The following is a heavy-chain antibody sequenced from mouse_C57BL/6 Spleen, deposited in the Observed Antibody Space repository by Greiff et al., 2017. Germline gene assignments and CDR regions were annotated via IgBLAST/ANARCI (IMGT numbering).Heavy chain of an antibody. CDR3: ARSGDYYGSSDWDWYYFDY. J-gene: IGHJ2*01. V-gene: IGHV1-18*01. CDR2: INPNNGGT. Sequence: EVQLQQSGPELVKPGASVKIPCKASGYTFTDYNMDWVKQSHGKSLEWIGDINPNNGGTIYNQKFKGKATLTVDKSSSTAYMELRSLTSEDTAVYYCARSGDYYGSSDWDWYYFDYWGQGTTLTVFS. D-gene: IGHD1-1*01. CDR1: GYTFTDYN.